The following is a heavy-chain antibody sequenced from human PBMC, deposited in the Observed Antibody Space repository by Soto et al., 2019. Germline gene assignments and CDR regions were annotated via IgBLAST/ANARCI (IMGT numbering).Heavy chain of an antibody. J-gene: IGHJ4*02. V-gene: IGHV2-5*02. CDR3: VHIRYGSGLFDY. CDR2: IYWDDDK. D-gene: IGHD3-10*01. Sequence: QITLKESGPTLVKPTQTLTLTCNFSGFSLSTSGVGVGWIRQPPGKALEWLALIYWDDDKRYSPSLKSRLTITKDTSKNQVVLTMTNMDPVDSATYYCVHIRYGSGLFDYWGQGTLVTVSS. CDR1: GFSLSTSGVG.